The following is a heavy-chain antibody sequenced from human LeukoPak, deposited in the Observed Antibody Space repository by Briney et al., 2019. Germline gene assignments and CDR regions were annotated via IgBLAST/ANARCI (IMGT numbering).Heavy chain of an antibody. CDR2: ISYDGSNK. Sequence: GGSLRLSCAASGFTFTSYGMHWVRQAPGKGLEWVAVISYDGSNKYYADSVKGRFTISRDNSKNTLYLQMNSLRAEDTAVYYCAKLRHYGDSSNWGQGTLVTVSS. D-gene: IGHD4-17*01. V-gene: IGHV3-30*18. J-gene: IGHJ4*02. CDR1: GFTFTSYG. CDR3: AKLRHYGDSSN.